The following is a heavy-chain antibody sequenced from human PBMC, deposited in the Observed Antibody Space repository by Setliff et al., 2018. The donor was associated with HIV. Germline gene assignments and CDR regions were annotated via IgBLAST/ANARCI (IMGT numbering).Heavy chain of an antibody. V-gene: IGHV4-59*11. CDR1: GASITSHY. J-gene: IGHJ4*02. CDR2: IYSTGST. Sequence: TLSLTCTVSGASITSHYWSWIRQSPGRELEWIGYIYSTGSTNYNPSLQSRVSISMDASKNKFSLKVTSVTSADTTVYYCAKGAGFYGDYTFDYWGQGNLVTVSS. CDR3: AKGAGFYGDYTFDY. D-gene: IGHD4-17*01.